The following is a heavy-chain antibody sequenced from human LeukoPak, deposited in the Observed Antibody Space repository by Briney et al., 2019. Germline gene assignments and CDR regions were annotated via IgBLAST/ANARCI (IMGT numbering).Heavy chain of an antibody. V-gene: IGHV4-38-2*01. CDR2: MYHSGIT. J-gene: IGHJ5*02. Sequence: PSETLSLTCAVSGYSINSAYYWVWIRQPPGKGLEWIASMYHSGITYYNSSLKSRATISVDTSKNQFSLKLNSVTAADTSVYYCARLTPGKNWFDPWGHGTLVTVSS. CDR1: GYSINSAYY. D-gene: IGHD3-10*01. CDR3: ARLTPGKNWFDP.